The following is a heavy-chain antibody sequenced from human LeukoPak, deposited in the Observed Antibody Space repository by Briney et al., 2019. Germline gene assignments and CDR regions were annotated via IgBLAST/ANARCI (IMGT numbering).Heavy chain of an antibody. CDR2: IKSKTDGGTT. Sequence: GGSLRLSCTASGFTFGDYAMSWVRQAPGKGLEWVGRIKSKTDGGTTDYAAPVKGRFTISRDDSKNTLYLQMNSLKTEDTAVYYCTTVAVSITMIVVDVNIDYWGQGTLVTVSS. V-gene: IGHV3-15*01. CDR3: TTVAVSITMIVVDVNIDY. D-gene: IGHD3-22*01. CDR1: GFTFGDYA. J-gene: IGHJ4*02.